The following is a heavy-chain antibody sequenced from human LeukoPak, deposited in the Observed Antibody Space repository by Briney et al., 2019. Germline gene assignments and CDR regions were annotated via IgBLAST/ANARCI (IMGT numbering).Heavy chain of an antibody. CDR3: ARDRYCSCGSCYPLDY. CDR2: MSSSSSYM. V-gene: IGHV3-21*01. D-gene: IGHD2-15*01. J-gene: IGHJ4*02. Sequence: GGSLRLSCAASGFTFSSYSMNWVRQAPGKGLEWVSSMSSSSSYMYYADSVKGRFTISRDNAKNSLYLQMNSLRAEDTAVYYCARDRYCSCGSCYPLDYWGQGTLVTVSS. CDR1: GFTFSSYS.